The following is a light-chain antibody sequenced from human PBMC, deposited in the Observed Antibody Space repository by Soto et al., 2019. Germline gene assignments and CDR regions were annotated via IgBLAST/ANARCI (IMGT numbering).Light chain of an antibody. Sequence: QSVLTQPPSASGTPGQRVTISCSGSSSNIGSNTVNWYQQLPGTAPKLLIYSTNQRPSGVPDRFSGSKSGTSASLAISGLQSEDEDDYYCAAWDDSLNGYVFGNGTKLTVL. CDR3: AAWDDSLNGYV. CDR1: SSNIGSNT. V-gene: IGLV1-44*01. J-gene: IGLJ1*01. CDR2: STN.